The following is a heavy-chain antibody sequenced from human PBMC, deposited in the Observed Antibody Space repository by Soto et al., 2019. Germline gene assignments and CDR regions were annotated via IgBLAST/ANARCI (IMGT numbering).Heavy chain of an antibody. Sequence: SETLSLTCTVSGGSISSGDYYWSWIRQPPGKGLEWIGYIYYSGSTYYNPSLKSRVTISVDTSKDQFSLKLSSVTAADTAVYYCARIDSSGYYYLDAFDIWGQGTMVTVSS. CDR2: IYYSGST. J-gene: IGHJ3*02. CDR3: ARIDSSGYYYLDAFDI. V-gene: IGHV4-30-4*01. D-gene: IGHD3-22*01. CDR1: GGSISSGDYY.